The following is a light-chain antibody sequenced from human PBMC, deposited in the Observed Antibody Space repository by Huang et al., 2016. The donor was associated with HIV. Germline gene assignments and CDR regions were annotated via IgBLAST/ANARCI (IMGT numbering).Light chain of an antibody. Sequence: EIVLTQSPATLSLSPGERATLSCRASQSVSSYLAWYKQKPGQAPRLLIYDASNRATGIPARFSGSGSGTDFTLTISSLEPEDFAVYYCQHRSDWSYTFGQGTKLEIK. CDR2: DAS. CDR3: QHRSDWSYT. V-gene: IGKV3-11*01. CDR1: QSVSSY. J-gene: IGKJ2*01.